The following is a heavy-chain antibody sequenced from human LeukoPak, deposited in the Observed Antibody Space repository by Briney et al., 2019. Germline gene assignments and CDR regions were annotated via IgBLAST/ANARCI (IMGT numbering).Heavy chain of an antibody. D-gene: IGHD5-18*01. J-gene: IGHJ4*02. V-gene: IGHV3-30*18. CDR1: GFTFSSYG. Sequence: GGSLRLSCAASGFTFSSYGTHWVRQAPGKGLEWVAVISYDGSNKYYADSVKGRFTISRDNSKNTLYLQMNSLRAEDTAVYYCAKFPPVDTAMVTDYWGQGTLVTVSS. CDR3: AKFPPVDTAMVTDY. CDR2: ISYDGSNK.